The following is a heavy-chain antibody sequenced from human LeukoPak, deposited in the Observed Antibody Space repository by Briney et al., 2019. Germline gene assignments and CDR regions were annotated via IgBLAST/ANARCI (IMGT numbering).Heavy chain of an antibody. CDR1: GGSISSGDYY. J-gene: IGHJ1*01. V-gene: IGHV4-30-4*08. Sequence: SETLSLTCTVSGGSISSGDYYWSWIRQPPGKGLEWIGYIYYSGSTYYNPCLKRRVTISVDTSKNQFSLKLSSVAAADRTMYYGASECCSSTSCWGQGGYFQQWGQGTLVTVSS. CDR3: ASECCSSTSCWGQGGYFQQ. CDR2: IYYSGST. D-gene: IGHD2-2*01.